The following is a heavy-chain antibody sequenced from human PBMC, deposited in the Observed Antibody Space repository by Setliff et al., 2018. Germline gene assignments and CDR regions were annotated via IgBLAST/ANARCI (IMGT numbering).Heavy chain of an antibody. V-gene: IGHV4-34*12. CDR1: GESSSGYY. J-gene: IGHJ4*02. D-gene: IGHD3-10*01. Sequence: SETLSLTCAIYGESSSGYYWSWIRQSPGKTLEWIGEIMDGRDTVYNPSLNSRVTISFDTSRNQFSLELSSVTAADTAVYYCARHATYYYGSGNLPFDHWAQGSLVT. CDR3: ARHATYYYGSGNLPFDH. CDR2: IMDGRDT.